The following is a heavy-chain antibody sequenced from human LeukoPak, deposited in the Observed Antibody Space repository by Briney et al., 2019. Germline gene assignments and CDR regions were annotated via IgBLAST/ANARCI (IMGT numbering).Heavy chain of an antibody. CDR2: IRYDGSNK. Sequence: GGSLRLSCAASGFTFNSYSMHWVRQAPGKGLEWVAFIRYDGSNKYYADSVKGRFTISRDNSKNTLYLQMNSLRAEDTAVYYCAKRGKAIVVVPAAKRDYYYYMDVWGKGTTVTVSS. CDR3: AKRGKAIVVVPAAKRDYYYYMDV. V-gene: IGHV3-30*02. J-gene: IGHJ6*03. D-gene: IGHD2-2*01. CDR1: GFTFNSYS.